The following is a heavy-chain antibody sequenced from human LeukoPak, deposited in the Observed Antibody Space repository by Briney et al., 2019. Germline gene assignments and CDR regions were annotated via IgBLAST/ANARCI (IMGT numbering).Heavy chain of an antibody. D-gene: IGHD3-9*01. CDR2: MKQDGSEK. CDR3: ARDRGQTGYYWSYYYYMDV. V-gene: IGHV3-7*01. Sequence: PGGSLRLSCAASGFTFSVFWMSWVRQAPGKGLEWVANMKQDGSEKYYVDSVKGRFTISRDNDNNSMYLQINSLRAEDTAVYYCARDRGQTGYYWSYYYYMDVWGIGTTVTVSS. J-gene: IGHJ6*03. CDR1: GFTFSVFW.